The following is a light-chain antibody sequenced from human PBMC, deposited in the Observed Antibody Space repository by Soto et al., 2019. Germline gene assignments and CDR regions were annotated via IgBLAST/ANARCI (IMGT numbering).Light chain of an antibody. CDR3: QQYGSSRWT. CDR1: QSVSSDY. J-gene: IGKJ1*01. CDR2: GAS. Sequence: ETVLTQSPGTLSLSPVERATLSCRASQSVSSDYLAWYQHKPGQAPRLLIHGASSRATGIPDRFSGSGSGTDFTLTISRLEPEDFAVYYCQQYGSSRWTFGQGTKVDIK. V-gene: IGKV3-20*01.